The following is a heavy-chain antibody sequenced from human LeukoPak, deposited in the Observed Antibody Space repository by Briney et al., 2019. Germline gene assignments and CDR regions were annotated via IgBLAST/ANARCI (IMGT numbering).Heavy chain of an antibody. CDR3: ARRGYSYGLVSYFDY. V-gene: IGHV1-69*13. CDR1: GGTFSSYA. CDR2: IIPIFGTA. J-gene: IGHJ4*02. D-gene: IGHD5-18*01. Sequence: SVKVSCKASGGTFSSYAISWVRQAPGQGFEWMGGIIPIFGTANYAQKFQGRVTITADESTSTAYMELSSLRSEDTAVYHCARRGYSYGLVSYFDYWGQGTLVTVSS.